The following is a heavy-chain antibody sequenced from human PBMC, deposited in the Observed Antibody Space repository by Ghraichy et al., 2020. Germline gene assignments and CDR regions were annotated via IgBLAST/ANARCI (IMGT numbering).Heavy chain of an antibody. CDR1: GFSLSTSGVG. V-gene: IGHV2-5*02. J-gene: IGHJ6*02. D-gene: IGHD1-26*01. CDR2: IYWDADK. CDR3: AHTLVGATAIRGMDV. Sequence: SGPTLVKPTQTLTLTCTFSGFSLSTSGVGVGWIRQPPGKALEWLALIYWDADKRYSPSLKNRLPITKDTSKTQVVLTMTNMDPGDTATYYCAHTLVGATAIRGMDVWGQGTTVTVSS.